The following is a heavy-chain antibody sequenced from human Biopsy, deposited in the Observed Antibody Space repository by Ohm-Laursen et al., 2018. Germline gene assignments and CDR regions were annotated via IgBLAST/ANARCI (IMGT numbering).Heavy chain of an antibody. V-gene: IGHV1-18*04. CDR2: ISTDNGAT. CDR1: GYTFTTYG. D-gene: IGHD2-2*01. CDR3: ARDYQPYLVTILYYYYGMDV. Sequence: ASVKVSCKAYGYTFTTYGISWVRQAPGQGLEWMGWISTDNGATDYAQNLQGRVTMTTDASAATAYMELRSLRSDDTAVYYCARDYQPYLVTILYYYYGMDVWGQGTTVTVS. J-gene: IGHJ6*02.